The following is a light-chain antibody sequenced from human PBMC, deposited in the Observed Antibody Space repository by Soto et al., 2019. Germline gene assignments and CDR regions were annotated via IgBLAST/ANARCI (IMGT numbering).Light chain of an antibody. Sequence: DIQMTQSPSTVSASVGDGVTITCRASQPISSWLAWFRQRPGKATELLIYAASTLHSGVPSRFSGSGSGTDFALTISGLQPEDFATYYCQQASSFPHTFGQGTRVDIK. CDR3: QQASSFPHT. J-gene: IGKJ2*01. V-gene: IGKV1-12*01. CDR2: AAS. CDR1: QPISSW.